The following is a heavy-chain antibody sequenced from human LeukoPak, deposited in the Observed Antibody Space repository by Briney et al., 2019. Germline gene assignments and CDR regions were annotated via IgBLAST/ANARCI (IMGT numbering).Heavy chain of an antibody. CDR1: GFTFSSYD. J-gene: IGHJ6*03. CDR3: AKCVDGDRVYYYYYYYIDV. V-gene: IGHV3-13*01. D-gene: IGHD4-17*01. Sequence: GGSLRLSCAASGFTFSSYDMHWVRQATGKGLEWVSAIGTAGDTYYPGSVKGRFTISRDNSKNTLYLQMDSLRAEDTAVYYCAKCVDGDRVYYYYYYYIDVWGRGTTVTVSS. CDR2: IGTAGDT.